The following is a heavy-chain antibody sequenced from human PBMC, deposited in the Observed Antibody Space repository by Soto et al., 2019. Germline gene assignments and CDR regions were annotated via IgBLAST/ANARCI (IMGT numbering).Heavy chain of an antibody. Sequence: QVQLVQSGAEVKKPGSSVKVSCKASGGTFSSYAISWVRQAPGQGLEWMGGIIPIFGTANYAQKFQGRVTITADESTSTAYLGLSSLRSEDTAVYYCARSLERSRPYYYGMDVWGQGTTVTVSS. CDR1: GGTFSSYA. V-gene: IGHV1-69*01. CDR2: IIPIFGTA. CDR3: ARSLERSRPYYYGMDV. D-gene: IGHD1-1*01. J-gene: IGHJ6*02.